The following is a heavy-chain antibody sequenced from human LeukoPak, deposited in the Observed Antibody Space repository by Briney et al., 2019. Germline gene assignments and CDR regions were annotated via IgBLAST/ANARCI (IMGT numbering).Heavy chain of an antibody. Sequence: PGGSLRLSCAASGFPFRNVWMSWVRQVQGKGLEWVGRIKSKSHGETTDYAAPVKGRFTISRDDSQNTLYLQMNSLKTEDTAVYYCSGVSGGESSGYPLDPWGQGTLVTVSS. CDR2: IKSKSHGETT. D-gene: IGHD3-22*01. V-gene: IGHV3-15*01. CDR3: SGVSGGESSGYPLDP. J-gene: IGHJ5*02. CDR1: GFPFRNVW.